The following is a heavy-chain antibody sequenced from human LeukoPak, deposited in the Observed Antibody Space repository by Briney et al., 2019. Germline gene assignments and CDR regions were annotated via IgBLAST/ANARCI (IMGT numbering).Heavy chain of an antibody. V-gene: IGHV3-48*03. CDR3: ASGSVYSGWYAGYYFDY. Sequence: PGGSLRLSCAASGFTFSSYEMNWVRQAPGKGLEWVSYINSGGITIYYADSVKGRFTISRDNAKNSLYLQMNSLRAEDTAVYYCASGSVYSGWYAGYYFDYWGQGTLVTVSS. J-gene: IGHJ4*02. CDR1: GFTFSSYE. D-gene: IGHD6-19*01. CDR2: INSGGITI.